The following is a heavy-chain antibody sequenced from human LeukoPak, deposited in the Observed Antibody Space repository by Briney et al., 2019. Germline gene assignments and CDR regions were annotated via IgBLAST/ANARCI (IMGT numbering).Heavy chain of an antibody. J-gene: IGHJ4*02. V-gene: IGHV1-2*02. CDR1: GYTFTDYY. CDR2: INPNSGGT. CDR3: ARGGHHRGYSGYDYPDY. Sequence: ASVKVSCKASGYTFTDYYMHWVRQAPGQGLEGMGWINPNSGGTNYAQKFQGRVTMTRDTSISTAYMELSRLRSDDTAVYYCARGGHHRGYSGYDYPDYWGQGTLVTVSS. D-gene: IGHD5-12*01.